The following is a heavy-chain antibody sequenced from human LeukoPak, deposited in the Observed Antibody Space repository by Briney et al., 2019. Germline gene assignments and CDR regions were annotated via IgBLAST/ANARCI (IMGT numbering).Heavy chain of an antibody. CDR1: GYTFTSYY. CDR2: INPSGGST. V-gene: IGHV1-46*01. J-gene: IGHJ4*02. CDR3: ARDSGNSDYYDSSGYSAY. D-gene: IGHD3-22*01. Sequence: ASVKVSCKASGYTFTSYYMHWVRQAPGQGLEWMGIINPSGGSTSYAQKFQGRVTMTRDTSTSTVYMELSSLRSEDTAVYYCARDSGNSDYYDSSGYSAYWGQGTLVTVSS.